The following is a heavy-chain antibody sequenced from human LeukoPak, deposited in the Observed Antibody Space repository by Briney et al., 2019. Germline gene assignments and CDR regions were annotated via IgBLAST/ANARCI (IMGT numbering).Heavy chain of an antibody. CDR1: GASIRSGDYY. V-gene: IGHV4-30-4*01. Sequence: SQTLSLTCTVSGASIRSGDYYWSWLRQPPGKGLEWIGYIYDSGSTYYNPSLKSRITISVDTSENRFSLKLSSVTATDTAVYYCARDCSGGSCYGAFDIWGQGTMVTVSS. CDR2: IYDSGST. CDR3: ARDCSGGSCYGAFDI. D-gene: IGHD2-15*01. J-gene: IGHJ3*02.